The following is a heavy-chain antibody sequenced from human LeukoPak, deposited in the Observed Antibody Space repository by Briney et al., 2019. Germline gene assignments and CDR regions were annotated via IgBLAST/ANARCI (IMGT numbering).Heavy chain of an antibody. CDR2: ISGGAYST. V-gene: IGHV3-23*01. Sequence: GGSLRLSCAASGFTVSSFGMSWVRQAPGKGLEWVSAISGGAYSTYYADSVKGRFTISRDNSKNTLYLEMNSLRAEDTAVYYCAKDSPVLTYWGQGTVVTVSS. CDR3: AKDSPVLTY. J-gene: IGHJ4*02. CDR1: GFTVSSFG.